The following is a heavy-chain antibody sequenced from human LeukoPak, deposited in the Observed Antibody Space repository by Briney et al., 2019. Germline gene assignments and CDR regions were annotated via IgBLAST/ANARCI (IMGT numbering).Heavy chain of an antibody. CDR3: ARNYDYVWGSYRPYYFDY. V-gene: IGHV4-59*08. Sequence: SETLSLTCTVSGGSISSYYWSWIRQPPGKGLEWIGYIYYSGSTNYNPSLKSRVTISVDTSKNQFSLKLSSVTAADTAVYYCARNYDYVWGSYRPYYFDYWGQGTLVTVSS. CDR1: GGSISSYY. D-gene: IGHD3-16*02. J-gene: IGHJ4*02. CDR2: IYYSGST.